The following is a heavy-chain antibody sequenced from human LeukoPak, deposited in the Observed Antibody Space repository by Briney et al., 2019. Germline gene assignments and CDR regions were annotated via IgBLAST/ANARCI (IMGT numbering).Heavy chain of an antibody. V-gene: IGHV3-7*01. D-gene: IGHD4-17*01. CDR2: IKQDGSEK. Sequence: TGGSLRLSCAASGFTFSSYSMNWVRQAPGKGLEWVANIKQDGSEKYHVDSVKGRFTISRDNAKNSLYLQMNSLRAEDTAVYYCARSPTDYGDYFDYWGQGTLVTVSS. CDR3: ARSPTDYGDYFDY. J-gene: IGHJ4*02. CDR1: GFTFSSYS.